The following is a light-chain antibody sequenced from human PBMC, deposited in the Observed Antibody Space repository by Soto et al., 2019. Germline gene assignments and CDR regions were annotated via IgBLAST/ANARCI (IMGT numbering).Light chain of an antibody. V-gene: IGLV1-44*01. CDR2: NIN. Sequence: QSALTQPPSASGAPGQRVTISCSGSSSNIGTTTVNWYQHVPGTAPKLLIYNINQRPSGVPDRFSGSRSGTSASLAISGFQSEDEADYYCSSWDDSLNGVVFGRGTKVTVL. CDR1: SSNIGTTT. CDR3: SSWDDSLNGVV. J-gene: IGLJ2*01.